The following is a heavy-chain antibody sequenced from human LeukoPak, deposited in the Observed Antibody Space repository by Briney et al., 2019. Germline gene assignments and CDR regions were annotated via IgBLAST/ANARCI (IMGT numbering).Heavy chain of an antibody. Sequence: GASVKVSCKTSPDIFSKNYIHWLQQVPGTALEWMGHFDPEHGRVMLAQKFQGRLTIGTDTSTGTVYMELSNLRSDDTTLYYCTTFSKPPYSGRFHGGCDFWGQGTPVTVSS. CDR2: FDPEHGRV. V-gene: IGHV1-69-2*01. D-gene: IGHD1-26*01. CDR1: PDIFSKNY. CDR3: TTFSKPPYSGRFHGGCDF. J-gene: IGHJ4*02.